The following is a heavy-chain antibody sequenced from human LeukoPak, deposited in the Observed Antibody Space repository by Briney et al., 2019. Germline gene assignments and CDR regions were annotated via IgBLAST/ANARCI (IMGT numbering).Heavy chain of an antibody. CDR3: VRHQRWSYHFDY. Sequence: GGSLRLSCAASGFTFSDYYMTWIRQAPGKGLEWVSYIGSSGTTIYYADSVRGRFTISRDNAKNSLYLQVNSLKASDSAMYYCVRHQRWSYHFDYWGQGTLVTVSA. J-gene: IGHJ4*02. CDR1: GFTFSDYY. D-gene: IGHD1-26*01. CDR2: IGSSGTTI. V-gene: IGHV3-11*01.